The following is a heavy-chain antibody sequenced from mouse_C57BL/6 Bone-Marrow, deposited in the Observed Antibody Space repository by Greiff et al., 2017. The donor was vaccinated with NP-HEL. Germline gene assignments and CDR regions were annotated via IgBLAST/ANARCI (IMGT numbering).Heavy chain of an antibody. CDR3: ARGGLRRGDYFDY. V-gene: IGHV1-80*01. D-gene: IGHD2-4*01. CDR1: GYAFSRYW. Sequence: QVQLQQSGAELVKPGASVKISCKASGYAFSRYWMNWVKQRPGKGLEWLGQIYPGDGDTNYNGKFKGKATLTADKSSSTAYMQLSSLTSEDSAVYVCARGGLRRGDYFDYWGQGTTLTVSS. CDR2: IYPGDGDT. J-gene: IGHJ2*01.